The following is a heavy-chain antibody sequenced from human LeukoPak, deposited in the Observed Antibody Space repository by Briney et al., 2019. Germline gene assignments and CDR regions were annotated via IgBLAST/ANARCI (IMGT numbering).Heavy chain of an antibody. CDR3: AREAHGCSSTSCYGNWFDP. CDR1: GGSISSYY. D-gene: IGHD2-2*01. V-gene: IGHV4-59*01. J-gene: IGHJ5*02. CDR2: IYYSGST. Sequence: PSETLSLTRTVSGGSISSYYWSWIRQPPGKGLEWIGYIYYSGSTNYNPSPKSRVTISVDTSKNQFSLKLSSVTAADTAMYYCAREAHGCSSTSCYGNWFDPWGQGTLVTVSS.